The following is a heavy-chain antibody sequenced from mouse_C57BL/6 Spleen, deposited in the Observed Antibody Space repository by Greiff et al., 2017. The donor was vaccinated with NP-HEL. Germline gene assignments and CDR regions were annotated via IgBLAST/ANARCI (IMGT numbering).Heavy chain of an antibody. V-gene: IGHV3-6*01. J-gene: IGHJ4*01. CDR2: ISYDGSN. Sequence: DVQLQESGPGLVKPSQSLSLTCSVTGYSITSGYYWNWIRQFPGNKLEWMGYISYDGSNNYNPSFKNRISITRDTSKNQFSLKLNSVTTEDTATYYCASGGNHESAMDYWGQGTSVTVSS. CDR1: GYSITSGYY. D-gene: IGHD1-1*02. CDR3: ASGGNHESAMDY.